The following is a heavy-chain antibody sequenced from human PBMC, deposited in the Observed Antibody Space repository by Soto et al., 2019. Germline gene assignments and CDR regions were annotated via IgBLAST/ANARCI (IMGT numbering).Heavy chain of an antibody. CDR2: ISYDGSNK. V-gene: IGHV3-30*18. Sequence: GGSLRLSCAASGFTFSSYGMHWVRQAPGKGLEWVAVISYDGSNKYYADSVKGRFTISRDNSKNTLYLQMNSLRAEDTAVYYCAKDAGRIAVAGMFDYWGQGT. CDR1: GFTFSSYG. J-gene: IGHJ4*02. CDR3: AKDAGRIAVAGMFDY. D-gene: IGHD6-19*01.